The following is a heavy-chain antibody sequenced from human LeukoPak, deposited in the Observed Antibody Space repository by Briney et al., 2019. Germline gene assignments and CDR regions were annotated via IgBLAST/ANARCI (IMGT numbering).Heavy chain of an antibody. Sequence: PSETLSLTCTVSGGSISSYYWSWLRQPPGKGLEWIGYIYYSGSTNYNPSLTRRVTLSVDTSKNQFSLKLSSVTAADTAVYYCARGVGQYQLLENYWYFDLWGRGTLVTVSS. D-gene: IGHD2-2*01. CDR3: ARGVGQYQLLENYWYFDL. J-gene: IGHJ2*01. V-gene: IGHV4-59*01. CDR1: GGSISSYY. CDR2: IYYSGST.